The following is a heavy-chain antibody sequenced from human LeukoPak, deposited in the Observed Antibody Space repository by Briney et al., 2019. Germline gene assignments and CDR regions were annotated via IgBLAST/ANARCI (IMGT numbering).Heavy chain of an antibody. CDR2: IYQSGST. D-gene: IGHD3-9*01. CDR1: GDSISGSSYY. V-gene: IGHV4-39*01. J-gene: IGHJ3*01. CDR3: GRQGDWFNNVDV. Sequence: PSETLSLTCTVSGDSISGSSYYWAWIRQSPGKGLEWIGSIYQSGSTYYNLSSKNRVTIIVDTSKNQFSLNLSSVTAADTAVYYCGRQGDWFNNVDVWGHGAMVTVSS.